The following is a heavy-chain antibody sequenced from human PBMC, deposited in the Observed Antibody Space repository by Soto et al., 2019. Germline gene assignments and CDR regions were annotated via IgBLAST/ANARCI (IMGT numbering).Heavy chain of an antibody. J-gene: IGHJ6*02. CDR1: GYTFTCYH. CDR2: INPNSGGT. CDR3: ARDRRIGFGYYYYYYGMDV. V-gene: IGHV1-2*04. D-gene: IGHD3-10*01. Sequence: ASVKGSCKASGYTFTCYHMHWVRQAPGQGLEWMGWINPNSGGTNYAQKFQGWVTMTRDTSISTAYMELSRLRSDDTAVYYCARDRRIGFGYYYYYYGMDVWGQGTTVTVSS.